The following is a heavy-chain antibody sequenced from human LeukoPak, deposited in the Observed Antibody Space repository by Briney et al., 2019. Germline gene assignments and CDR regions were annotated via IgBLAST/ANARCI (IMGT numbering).Heavy chain of an antibody. CDR1: GFTFSSYW. J-gene: IGHJ4*02. Sequence: GGSLRLSCAASGFTFSSYWMSWVRQAPGKGLEWVANIKQDGSEKYYVDSVKGRFTISRDNAKNSLYLQMNNLRAEDTAVYYCASVSVANFCYFDYWGQGTLVTVSS. V-gene: IGHV3-7*01. D-gene: IGHD2/OR15-2a*01. CDR3: ASVSVANFCYFDY. CDR2: IKQDGSEK.